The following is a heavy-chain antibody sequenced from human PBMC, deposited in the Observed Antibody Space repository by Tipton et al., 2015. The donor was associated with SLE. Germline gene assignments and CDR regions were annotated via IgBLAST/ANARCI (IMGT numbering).Heavy chain of an antibody. V-gene: IGHV4-59*01. Sequence: LRLSCTVSDDSISSYDWSWIRQPPGKGLEWIGYIYSSGSTSYNPSLKSRVTISLDTSKNHFSLRLSSVTAADTAVYYCARVSPRDYFDYWGQGTLVTVSS. CDR1: DDSISSYD. CDR2: IYSSGST. J-gene: IGHJ4*02. CDR3: ARVSPRDYFDY.